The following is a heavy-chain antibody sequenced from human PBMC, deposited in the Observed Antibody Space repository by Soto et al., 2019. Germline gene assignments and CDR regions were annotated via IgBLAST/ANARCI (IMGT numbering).Heavy chain of an antibody. CDR1: GFTFSNAW. V-gene: IGHV3-15*01. CDR2: IKSKTDGGTT. Sequence: GESLKISCAASGFTFSNAWMSWVRQAPGKGLEWVGRIKSKTDGGTTDYAAPVKGRFTISRDDSKNTLYPQMNSLKTEDSAVYYCTTEPQLGATSDIWGQGTMVTVSS. D-gene: IGHD2-2*01. CDR3: TTEPQLGATSDI. J-gene: IGHJ3*02.